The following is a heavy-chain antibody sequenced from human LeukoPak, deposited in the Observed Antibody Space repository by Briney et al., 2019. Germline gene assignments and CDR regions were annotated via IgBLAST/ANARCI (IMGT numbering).Heavy chain of an antibody. CDR2: IKQDGSEK. D-gene: IGHD4-23*01. V-gene: IGHV3-7*01. CDR3: ATLSYGGNSFCFDY. CDR1: GFTFSNYW. J-gene: IGHJ4*02. Sequence: GGSLRLSCAASGFTFSNYWMSWVRQAPGKGLEWVANIKQDGSEKYYVDSVKGRFTISRDNAKNSLHLQMNSLRAEDTAVYYCATLSYGGNSFCFDYWGQGTLVTVSS.